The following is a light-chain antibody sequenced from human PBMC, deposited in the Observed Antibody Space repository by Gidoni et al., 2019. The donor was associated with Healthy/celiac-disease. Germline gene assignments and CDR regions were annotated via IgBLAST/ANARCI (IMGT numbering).Light chain of an antibody. CDR1: QSISSY. CDR3: QKSYSTPRT. CDR2: AAS. J-gene: IGKJ2*01. Sequence: DIQMTQSPSSLSASVGDRVTITCRASQSISSYLNWYQQKPGKAPKLLIYAASSLQSGVPSRFSGSGSGTDFTLTVSSLQPEDFATYYCQKSYSTPRTFGQXTRLEIK. V-gene: IGKV1-39*01.